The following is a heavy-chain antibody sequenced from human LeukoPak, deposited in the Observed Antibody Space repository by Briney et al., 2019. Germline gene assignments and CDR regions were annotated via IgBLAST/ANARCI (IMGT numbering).Heavy chain of an antibody. CDR3: ARAPYYYGSGSGNWFDP. J-gene: IGHJ5*02. V-gene: IGHV1-18*01. CDR2: ISAYNGNT. D-gene: IGHD3-10*01. CDR1: GYTFTSYG. Sequence: GASVKVSCKASGYTFTSYGISWVRQAPGQGLEWMGWISAYNGNTNYAQKLQGRVTMTTGTSTSTAYMELRSLRSDDTAVYYCARAPYYYGSGSGNWFDPWGQGTLVTVSS.